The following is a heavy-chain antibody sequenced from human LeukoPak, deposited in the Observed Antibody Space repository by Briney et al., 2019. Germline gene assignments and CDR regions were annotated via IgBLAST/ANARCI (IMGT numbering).Heavy chain of an antibody. V-gene: IGHV4-59*02. CDR1: GGSVSDYY. Sequence: PSETLSLTCTISGGSVSDYYWSWIRQSPGKGLEWIGYIYHTGSTSYSPSLKSRVTISADTSQNQFSLKLSSVTAADTAVYYCARASRGHDYWGQGTLVTVSS. J-gene: IGHJ4*02. D-gene: IGHD3-10*01. CDR3: ARASRGHDY. CDR2: IYHTGST.